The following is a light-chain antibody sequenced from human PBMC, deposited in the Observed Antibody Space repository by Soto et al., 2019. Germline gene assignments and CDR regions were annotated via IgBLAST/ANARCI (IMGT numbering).Light chain of an antibody. CDR1: QSLLHSNGYNY. V-gene: IGKV2-28*01. J-gene: IGKJ5*01. CDR2: LGS. CDR3: MQALQTIT. Sequence: DIVMTQSPLSLPVTPGEPASISCRSSQSLLHSNGYNYLDWYLQKPGQSPQLLIYLGSNRASGVPDRFSGSGSRTDFTLKLSRVEAEDVGVYYCMQALQTITFGQGTRLEIK.